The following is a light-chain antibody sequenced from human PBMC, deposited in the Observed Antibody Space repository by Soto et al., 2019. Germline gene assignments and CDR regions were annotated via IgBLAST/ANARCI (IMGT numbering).Light chain of an antibody. CDR1: QSVNSN. Sequence: EIVMTQSPDTLSVSPGERATLSCRASQSVNSNLAWYQQKRGQAPRLLISGASTRATGIPARFSGSESRTEFTLTISSLQPEDFAIYYCQQYNKWPLTFGQGTRLEIK. CDR3: QQYNKWPLT. CDR2: GAS. V-gene: IGKV3-15*01. J-gene: IGKJ5*01.